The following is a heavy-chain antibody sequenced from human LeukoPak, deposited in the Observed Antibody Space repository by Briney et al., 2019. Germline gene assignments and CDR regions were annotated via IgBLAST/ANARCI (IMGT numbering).Heavy chain of an antibody. D-gene: IGHD6-13*01. CDR3: ARHAGGIAAAGTSPFDY. CDR2: IYYSGST. CDR1: GASFSSSTYY. V-gene: IGHV4-39*01. J-gene: IGHJ4*02. Sequence: SETLSLTCTVSGASFSSSTYYWGWIRQPPGKGLEWIGSIYYSGSTYYNPSLKSRVIMSVDTSKNQFSLKLSSVTAADTAVYYCARHAGGIAAAGTSPFDYWGQGTLVNVSS.